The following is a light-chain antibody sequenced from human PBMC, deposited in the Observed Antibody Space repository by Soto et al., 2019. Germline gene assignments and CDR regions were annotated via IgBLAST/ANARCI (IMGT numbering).Light chain of an antibody. Sequence: QSVLTQPASVSGSPGQSITISCTGTSNDVGGYNYVSWYQQHLGKAPKLMIYEVSNRPSGISNRFSGSKSGHAASLTISGLQAEDEADYYCSSYTTSSTYVFGTGTKVTVL. CDR2: EVS. CDR1: SNDVGGYNY. CDR3: SSYTTSSTYV. V-gene: IGLV2-14*01. J-gene: IGLJ1*01.